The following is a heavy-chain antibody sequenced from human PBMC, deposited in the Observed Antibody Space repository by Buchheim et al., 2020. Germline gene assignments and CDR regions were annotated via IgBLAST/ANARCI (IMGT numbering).Heavy chain of an antibody. V-gene: IGHV3-30*18. J-gene: IGHJ6*02. CDR3: TKAFYYGSGDYYSRMGYFFGMDV. D-gene: IGHD3-10*01. CDR1: GSSFRDYG. Sequence: QVQVVESGGGVVQPGGSPRLSCGASGSSFRDYGMHWVRQAPGKGLEWVAVISYDGSKKYYGDSVKGRFTISSDNSKNMLFFQMNSLRVEDTAVYYCTKAFYYGSGDYYSRMGYFFGMDVWGPGTT. CDR2: ISYDGSKK.